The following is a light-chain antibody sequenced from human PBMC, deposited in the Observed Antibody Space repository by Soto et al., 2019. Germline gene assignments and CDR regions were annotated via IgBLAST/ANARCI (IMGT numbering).Light chain of an antibody. CDR2: CDS. CDR3: QVWDWSGDFGV. J-gene: IGLJ2*01. CDR1: NIGTKS. V-gene: IGLV3-21*04. Sequence: SYELTQPPSVSVAPGQTATITCGGNNIGTKSVHWYQQKPGQAPVLVIACDSDRPSGIPERFSGSNSGNTATLTIGRVEAGDEAEYYCQVWDWSGDFGVFGEGTKVTVL.